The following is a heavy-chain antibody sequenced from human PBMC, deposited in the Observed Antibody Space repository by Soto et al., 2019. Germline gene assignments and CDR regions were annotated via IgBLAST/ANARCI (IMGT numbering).Heavy chain of an antibody. Sequence: PSETLSLTCSVSDDSIRTHYWTWIRQAPGKGLEWIGYIYFTGSTHSGSTSYNPSLKSRVSMSLDTSKNQFSLKLSSVTAADTAVYYCAKYVDTTSETDAFDIWDQGTMVTVSS. CDR3: AKYVDTTSETDAFDI. CDR1: DDSIRTHY. D-gene: IGHD1-1*01. J-gene: IGHJ3*02. CDR2: IYFTGSTHSGST. V-gene: IGHV4-59*11.